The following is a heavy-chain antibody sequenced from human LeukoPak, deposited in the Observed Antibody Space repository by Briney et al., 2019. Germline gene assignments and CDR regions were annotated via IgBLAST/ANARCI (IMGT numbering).Heavy chain of an antibody. CDR2: INPNSGGT. CDR3: ARADYGDYVWFDP. Sequence: ASVKVSCKASGYTFTSYDINWVRQATGQGLEWMGRINPNSGGTNYAQKFQGRVTMTRDTSISTAYMELSRLRSDDTAVYYCARADYGDYVWFDPWGQGTLVTVSS. V-gene: IGHV1-2*06. J-gene: IGHJ5*02. D-gene: IGHD4-17*01. CDR1: GYTFTSYD.